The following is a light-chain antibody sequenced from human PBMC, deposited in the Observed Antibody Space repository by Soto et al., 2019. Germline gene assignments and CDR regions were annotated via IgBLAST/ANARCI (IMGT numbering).Light chain of an antibody. Sequence: DIQMTQSPSSLSASVGYRVTITCRASQGISTYLNWYQQKPGKAPKVLIYAASSLQSGVPSRFSGSGSGTDFTLTISSLQPEDFATYYCQQSYSTPPTFGQGTKGDIK. J-gene: IGKJ1*01. CDR2: AAS. CDR1: QGISTY. V-gene: IGKV1-39*01. CDR3: QQSYSTPPT.